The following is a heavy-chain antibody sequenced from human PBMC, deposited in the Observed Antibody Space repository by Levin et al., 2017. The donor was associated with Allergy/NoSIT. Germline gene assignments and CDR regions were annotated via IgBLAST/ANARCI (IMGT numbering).Heavy chain of an antibody. D-gene: IGHD3-10*01. V-gene: IGHV3-7*05. J-gene: IGHJ4*02. Sequence: PGGSLRLSCEASGFTFSDYWMSWVRQPSGKGLEWVARINKGRNEISYVDSVKGRFTISRDDGKRSLYLQMNSLRVEDTAVYYCVRGGGYYGSRWGQGALVTVSS. CDR2: INKGRNEI. CDR3: VRGGGYYGSR. CDR1: GFTFSDYW.